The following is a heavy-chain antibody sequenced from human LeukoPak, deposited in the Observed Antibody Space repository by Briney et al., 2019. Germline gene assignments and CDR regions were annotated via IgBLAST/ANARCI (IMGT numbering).Heavy chain of an antibody. Sequence: SETLSLTCAVYGGSFSGYYWSWIRQPPGKGLEWIGEINHSGSTNYNPSLKSRVTISVDTSKNQFSPKLSSVTAADTAVYYCARGYCSGGSCVTLDYWGQGTLVTVSS. CDR1: GGSFSGYY. CDR2: INHSGST. V-gene: IGHV4-34*01. CDR3: ARGYCSGGSCVTLDY. D-gene: IGHD2-15*01. J-gene: IGHJ4*02.